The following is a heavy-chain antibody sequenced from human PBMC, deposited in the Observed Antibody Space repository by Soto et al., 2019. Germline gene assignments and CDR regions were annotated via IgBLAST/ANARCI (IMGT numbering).Heavy chain of an antibody. CDR2: IYYSGST. J-gene: IGHJ4*02. CDR3: ARHRGYYYSSGSYFDY. V-gene: IGHV4-34*01. Sequence: PSETLSLTCAVYGGSFRGYYWSWIRQPPGKGLEWIGSIYYSGSTYYNPSLKSRVTISVDTSKNQFSLNLSSVTAADTAVYYCARHRGYYYSSGSYFDYWGQGTLVT. CDR1: GGSFRGYY. D-gene: IGHD3-10*01.